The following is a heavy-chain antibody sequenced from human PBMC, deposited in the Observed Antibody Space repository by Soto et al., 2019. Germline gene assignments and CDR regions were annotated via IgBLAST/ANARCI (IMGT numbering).Heavy chain of an antibody. V-gene: IGHV1-8*01. D-gene: IGHD6-6*01. Sequence: QVQLVQSGAEVKKPGASVKVSCKASGYTFTSYDINWVRQATGQGLEWMGWMNPNSGNTGCAQKFQGRVTMTRDTSISTAYMELSSLRSEDTAVYYCARSIAARRVLGYWGQGTLITVSS. CDR2: MNPNSGNT. J-gene: IGHJ4*02. CDR3: ARSIAARRVLGY. CDR1: GYTFTSYD.